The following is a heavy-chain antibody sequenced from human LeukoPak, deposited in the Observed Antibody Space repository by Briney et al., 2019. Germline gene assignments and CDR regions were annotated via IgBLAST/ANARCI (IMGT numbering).Heavy chain of an antibody. CDR3: AHSYYYDSSGYYYADY. J-gene: IGHJ4*02. CDR1: GFSLSTSGVG. D-gene: IGHD3-22*01. CDR2: IYWDDDK. V-gene: IGHV2-5*02. Sequence: SGPTLVNPTQTLTLTCTFSGFSLSTSGVGVGWIRQPPGKALEWLALIYWDDDKRHSPSLKSRLTITKDTSKNQVVLTMTNMDPVDTATYYCAHSYYYDSSGYYYADYWGQGTLVTVSS.